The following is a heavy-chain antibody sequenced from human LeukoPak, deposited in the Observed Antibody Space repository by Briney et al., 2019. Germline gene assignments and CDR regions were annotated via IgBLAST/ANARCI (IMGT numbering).Heavy chain of an antibody. CDR3: ARGALVVPEVYYYYGMDV. CDR2: MNPNSGNT. D-gene: IGHD2-2*01. CDR1: GYTFTGYY. J-gene: IGHJ6*02. Sequence: ASVKVSCKASGYTFTGYYMHWVRQAPGQGLEWMGWMNPNSGNTGYAQKFQGRVTMTRNTSISTAYMELSSLRSEDTAVYYCARGALVVPEVYYYYGMDVWGQGTTVTVSS. V-gene: IGHV1-8*02.